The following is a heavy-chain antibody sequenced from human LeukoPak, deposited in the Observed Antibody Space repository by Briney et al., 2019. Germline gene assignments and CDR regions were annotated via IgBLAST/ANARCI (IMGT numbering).Heavy chain of an antibody. CDR2: IYSGGST. CDR3: ARLEWDLLVGTFDI. J-gene: IGHJ3*02. D-gene: IGHD1-26*01. Sequence: GGSLRLSCAASGFTVSSNYMSWVRQTLGKGLDWVSFIYSGGSTYYADSVKGRFTISRDNSKNTLYLQMNSLRAEDTAVYYCARLEWDLLVGTFDIWGQGTMVTVSS. V-gene: IGHV3-53*01. CDR1: GFTVSSNY.